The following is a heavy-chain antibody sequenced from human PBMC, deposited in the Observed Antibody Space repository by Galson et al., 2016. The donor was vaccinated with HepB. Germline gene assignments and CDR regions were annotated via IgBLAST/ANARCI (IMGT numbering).Heavy chain of an antibody. D-gene: IGHD4-17*01. CDR3: ARDSHGVDAFNI. CDR1: GDSIISNNYY. CDR2: FSASGSN. Sequence: LSLTCSVSGDSIISNNYYWSWIRQPAGKGLEWIGRFSASGSNKYNPSLESQVTISVDTSKNQFSLKLSSVTAADTAVYYCARDSHGVDAFNIWGQGTLVAVSS. V-gene: IGHV4-61*02. J-gene: IGHJ3*02.